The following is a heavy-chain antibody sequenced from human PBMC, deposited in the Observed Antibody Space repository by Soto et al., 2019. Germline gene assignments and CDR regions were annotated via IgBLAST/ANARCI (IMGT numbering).Heavy chain of an antibody. Sequence: PGGSLRLSCAASGFTFSSYAMHWVRQAPGKGLEWVAVISYDGSNKYYADSVKGRFTISRDNSKNTLYLQMNSLRAEDTAVYYCAREIAVAGPDRYYYYGMDVWGQGTTVTVSS. CDR1: GFTFSSYA. J-gene: IGHJ6*02. CDR3: AREIAVAGPDRYYYYGMDV. D-gene: IGHD6-19*01. CDR2: ISYDGSNK. V-gene: IGHV3-30-3*01.